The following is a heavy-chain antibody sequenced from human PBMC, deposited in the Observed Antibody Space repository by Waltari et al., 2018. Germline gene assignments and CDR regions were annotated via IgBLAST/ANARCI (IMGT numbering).Heavy chain of an antibody. J-gene: IGHJ4*02. V-gene: IGHV3-7*04. D-gene: IGHD2-2*01. CDR2: IKQDGSEK. CDR3: ARWQYAFDY. Sequence: ANIKQDGSEKYYVDSVKGRFTISRDNAKNSLYLQMNSLRAEDTAVYYCARWQYAFDYWGQGTLVTVSS.